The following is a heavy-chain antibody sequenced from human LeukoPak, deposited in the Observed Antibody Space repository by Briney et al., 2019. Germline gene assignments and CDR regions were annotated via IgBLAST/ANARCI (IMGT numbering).Heavy chain of an antibody. CDR2: ISWNSGSI. D-gene: IGHD3-10*01. J-gene: IGHJ4*02. CDR3: AKEESGTYYYGSGSYTFDY. Sequence: PGGSLRLSCAASGFTFDDYAMHWVRQAPGKGLEWVSGISWNSGSIGYADSVKGRFTISRDNAKNSLYLQMNSLRAEDTALYYCAKEESGTYYYGSGSYTFDYWGQGTLVTVSS. CDR1: GFTFDDYA. V-gene: IGHV3-9*01.